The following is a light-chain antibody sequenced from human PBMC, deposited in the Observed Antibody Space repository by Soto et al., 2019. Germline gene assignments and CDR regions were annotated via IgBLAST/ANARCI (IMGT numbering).Light chain of an antibody. CDR1: QSISNW. Sequence: IQKTQSPSTLSASVGDRVTITCRASQSISNWLAWYQQKPGKAPKLLIYKASSLQGGVPSRFSGSGSGAEFTLTISSLQTDDFATYYCQQYNNDSWTFGQGTKV. CDR3: QQYNNDSWT. J-gene: IGKJ1*01. CDR2: KAS. V-gene: IGKV1-5*03.